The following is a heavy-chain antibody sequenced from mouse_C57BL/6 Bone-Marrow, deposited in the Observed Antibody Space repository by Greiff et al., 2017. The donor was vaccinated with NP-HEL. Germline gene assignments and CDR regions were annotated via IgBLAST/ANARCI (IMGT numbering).Heavy chain of an antibody. D-gene: IGHD2-4*01. V-gene: IGHV5-6*01. J-gene: IGHJ1*03. CDR2: ISSGGSYT. Sequence: EVQLVESGGDLVKPGGSLKLSCAASGFTFSSYGMSWVRQTPDKRLEWVATISSGGSYTYYPDSVKGRITISRDNAKNTLYLQMSSLRAEDTAIYYCARHDWDWYFDVWGTGTTVTVSS. CDR3: ARHDWDWYFDV. CDR1: GFTFSSYG.